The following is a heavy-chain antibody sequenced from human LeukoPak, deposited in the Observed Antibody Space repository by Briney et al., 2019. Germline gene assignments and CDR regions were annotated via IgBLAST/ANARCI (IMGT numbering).Heavy chain of an antibody. V-gene: IGHV4-59*01. Sequence: SETLSLTCTVSGGSISSYYWSWIRQPPGKGLEWIGHIYYSGSTNYNPSLKSRVTISVDTSKNQFSLKLSSVTAADTAVYYCARFRRDGYEIDYWGQGTLVTVSS. J-gene: IGHJ4*02. CDR1: GGSISSYY. CDR3: ARFRRDGYEIDY. CDR2: IYYSGST. D-gene: IGHD5-24*01.